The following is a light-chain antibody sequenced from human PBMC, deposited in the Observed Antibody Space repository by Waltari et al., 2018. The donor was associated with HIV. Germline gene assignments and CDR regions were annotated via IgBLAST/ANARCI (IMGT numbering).Light chain of an antibody. V-gene: IGKV1-39*01. CDR1: QNINTY. Sequence: DIQMTQSPTSLSASVGDRVTITCRASQNINTYLNWYQQQPGKAPRLLIYAASRLQSGVPSRFSGSGSGTEFTLTVRTLQPEDFATYYCQQTYSTLALTFGGGTKVDMK. CDR2: AAS. J-gene: IGKJ4*01. CDR3: QQTYSTLALT.